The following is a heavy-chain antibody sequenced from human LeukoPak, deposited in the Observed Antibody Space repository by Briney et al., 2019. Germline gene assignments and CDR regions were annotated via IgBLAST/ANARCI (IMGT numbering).Heavy chain of an antibody. J-gene: IGHJ4*02. V-gene: IGHV3-30*03. CDR1: GFPFTDYV. Sequence: PGGSLRLSCTVSGFPFTDYVIHWVRQAPGKGLEWVAVTSADERIKSYSDSVRGRFTISRDNFKNILYLQMDSLGLEDTAVYFCARDPFLGGPDFLDYWGRGTLVTVSS. D-gene: IGHD1-26*01. CDR3: ARDPFLGGPDFLDY. CDR2: TSADERIK.